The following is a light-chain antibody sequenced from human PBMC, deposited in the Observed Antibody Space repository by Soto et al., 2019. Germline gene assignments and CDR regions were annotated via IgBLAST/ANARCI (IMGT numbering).Light chain of an antibody. CDR2: WAS. CDR3: QQYYSTPRT. Sequence: DIVMTQSPDSLAVSLGERATINCKSSQSVVYNSNNMNYLAWYQQKPGQPPKMIIYWASTRESGVPDRFSGSGSGTDFTLTISSLQPDDVAVYYCQQYYSTPRTFGQGTKVEIK. CDR1: QSVVYNSNNMNY. V-gene: IGKV4-1*01. J-gene: IGKJ1*01.